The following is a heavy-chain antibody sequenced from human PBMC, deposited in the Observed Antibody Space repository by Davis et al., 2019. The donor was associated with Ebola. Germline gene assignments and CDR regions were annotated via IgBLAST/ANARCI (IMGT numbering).Heavy chain of an antibody. CDR1: GGSIRSSSYY. CDR3: ARYPGMAAAGTGYYYGMDV. J-gene: IGHJ6*02. V-gene: IGHV4-39*01. CDR2: IYYSGST. Sequence: MPSETLSLTCTVSGGSIRSSSYYWGWIRQPPGKGLEWIGTIYYSGSTYYNPSLKSRVTISVDTSKNQVSLKLSSVTAADTAVYYCARYPGMAAAGTGYYYGMDVWGQGTTVTVSS. D-gene: IGHD6-13*01.